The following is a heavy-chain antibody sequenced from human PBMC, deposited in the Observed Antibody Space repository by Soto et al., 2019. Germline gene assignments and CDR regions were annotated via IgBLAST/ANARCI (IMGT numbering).Heavy chain of an antibody. V-gene: IGHV4-30-4*01. J-gene: IGHJ6*02. Sequence: SETLSLPCSVSCDSISSGTYYWSWIRQPPGKGLEWIGYIYYSGSTYYNPSLKSRLSISADASQNQFSLKMTSVTAADTAAYYCVRDERRYCPGGTCYSMDVWGQGTTVTVSS. D-gene: IGHD2-8*02. CDR2: IYYSGST. CDR3: VRDERRYCPGGTCYSMDV. CDR1: CDSISSGTYY.